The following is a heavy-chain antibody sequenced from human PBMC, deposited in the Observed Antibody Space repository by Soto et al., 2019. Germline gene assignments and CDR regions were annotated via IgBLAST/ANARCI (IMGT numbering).Heavy chain of an antibody. CDR1: GGTFSTYA. CDR3: ASGIQLWLRRINSGYSG. J-gene: IGHJ4*02. V-gene: IGHV1-69*12. Sequence: QVQLVQSGAEVKKPESSVKVSCKAPGGTFSTYAISWVRQAPGQGLEWMGGIIPMFGTANDAQRFQDRVTITADESTSTVYMELSSLRSEDTAVYFCASGIQLWLRRINSGYSGWGQGTLVTVSS. D-gene: IGHD5-18*01. CDR2: IIPMFGTA.